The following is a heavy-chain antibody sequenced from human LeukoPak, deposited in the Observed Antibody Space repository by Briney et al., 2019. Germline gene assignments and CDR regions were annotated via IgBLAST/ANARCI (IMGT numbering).Heavy chain of an antibody. CDR1: GFSLSTSGMC. CDR3: ARILYYYDSSGYYYAYFDY. D-gene: IGHD3-22*01. V-gene: IGHV2-70*11. CDR2: IDWDDDK. J-gene: IGHJ4*02. Sequence: SGPTLVNPTQTLTLTCTFSGFSLSTSGMCVSWIRQPPGKALEWLARIDWDDDKYYSTSLKTRLTISKDTSKNQVVLTMTNMDPVDIATYYCARILYYYDSSGYYYAYFDYWGQGTLVTVSS.